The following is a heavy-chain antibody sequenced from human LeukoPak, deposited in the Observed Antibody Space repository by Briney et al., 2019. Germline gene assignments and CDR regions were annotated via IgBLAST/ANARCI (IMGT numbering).Heavy chain of an antibody. D-gene: IGHD3-10*01. CDR3: ARGGSGSYKRTDFDY. CDR2: ISSSSSYI. CDR1: GFTFSSYS. J-gene: IGHJ4*02. Sequence: GGSLRLSCAASGFTFSSYSMNWVRQAPGKGLEWVSSISSSSSYIYYADSVKGRFTISRDNAKNSLYLQMNSLRAEDTAVYYCARGGSGSYKRTDFDYWGQGTLVTVSS. V-gene: IGHV3-21*01.